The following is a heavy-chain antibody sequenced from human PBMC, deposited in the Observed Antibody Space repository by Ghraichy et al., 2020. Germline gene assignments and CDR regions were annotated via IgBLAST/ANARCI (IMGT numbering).Heavy chain of an antibody. J-gene: IGHJ4*02. CDR2: INTNTGNP. V-gene: IGHV7-4-1*02. D-gene: IGHD6-13*01. CDR1: GYTITSHA. Sequence: ASVKVSCKASGYTITSHAINWVRQAPGQGLEWMGWINTNTGNPTYAQGFTGRFVFSLDTSVNTAYMQISSLKAEDTAIYYCTRGGYLMAYSSSWYMYWGQGSLITVSS. CDR3: TRGGYLMAYSSSWYMY.